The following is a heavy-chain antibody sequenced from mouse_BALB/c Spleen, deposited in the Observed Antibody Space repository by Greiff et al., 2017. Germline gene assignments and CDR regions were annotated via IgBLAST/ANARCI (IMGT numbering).Heavy chain of an antibody. J-gene: IGHJ1*01. CDR3: TRRYGNYSYWYLDV. CDR1: GYTFTSYW. D-gene: IGHD2-10*02. Sequence: EVQLQQSGTVLARPGASVKMSCKASGYTFTSYWMHWVKQRPGQGLEWIGAIYPGNSDTSYNQKFKGKAKLTAVTSTSTAYMELSSLTNEDSAVYYCTRRYGNYSYWYLDVWGAGTTVTVSS. V-gene: IGHV1-5*01. CDR2: IYPGNSDT.